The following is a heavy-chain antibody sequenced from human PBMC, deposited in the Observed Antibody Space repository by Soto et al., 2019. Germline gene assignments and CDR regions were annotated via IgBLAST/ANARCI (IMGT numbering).Heavy chain of an antibody. D-gene: IGHD2-2*01. CDR3: TTNSEDELLSESPLPSY. J-gene: IGHJ4*02. CDR1: GFTFSNAW. Sequence: GGSLRLSCAASGFTFSNAWMSWVRQAPGKGLEWVGRIKSKTDGGTTDYAAPVKGRFTISRDDSKNTLYLQMNSLKTEDTAVYYCTTNSEDELLSESPLPSYWGQGTLVTVSS. CDR2: IKSKTDGGTT. V-gene: IGHV3-15*01.